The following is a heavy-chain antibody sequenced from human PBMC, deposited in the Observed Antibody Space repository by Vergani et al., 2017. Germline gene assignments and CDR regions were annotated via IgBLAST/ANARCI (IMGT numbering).Heavy chain of an antibody. D-gene: IGHD2-2*01. CDR3: ATKSCSTPGCQIGYFRE. CDR1: GFTSSYYC. Sequence: QVHLVESGGGVVQPGRSLRLSCVVSGFTSSYYCMHWVRQAPGKGLEWVAVISYDGTQKYYADSVKGRFTISRDNSKSTLYLQRNSLRTEDTAVYYCATKSCSTPGCQIGYFREWGQGTLVTVSS. CDR2: ISYDGTQK. J-gene: IGHJ1*01. V-gene: IGHV3-30*03.